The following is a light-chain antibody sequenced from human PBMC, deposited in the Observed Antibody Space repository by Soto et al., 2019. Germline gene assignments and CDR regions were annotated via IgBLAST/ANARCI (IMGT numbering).Light chain of an antibody. J-gene: IGKJ4*01. V-gene: IGKV1-17*01. Sequence: DIQMTQSPSYLSASVGDRVTITCRASQSIRNDLGWYQQKPGKAPKRLIYAASTLQTGVPSRFSGTGSGTEFILTISRLQPEDFVTYYCQHHNSYLALTFGGGTKVEIK. CDR1: QSIRND. CDR3: QHHNSYLALT. CDR2: AAS.